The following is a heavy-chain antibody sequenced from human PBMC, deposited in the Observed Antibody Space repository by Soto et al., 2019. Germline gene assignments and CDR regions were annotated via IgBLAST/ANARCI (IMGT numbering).Heavy chain of an antibody. Sequence: HPGGSLRLSCAASGFTFSSYSMNWVRQAPGKGLEWVSYISSSSTIYYADSVKGRFTISRDNAKNSLYLQMNSLRAEDTAVYYCARVYGREQHPYYSTYMAVGGKGPTVPVPS. D-gene: IGHD6-13*01. CDR3: ARVYGREQHPYYSTYMAV. CDR1: GFTFSSYS. J-gene: IGHJ6*03. V-gene: IGHV3-48*01. CDR2: ISSSSTI.